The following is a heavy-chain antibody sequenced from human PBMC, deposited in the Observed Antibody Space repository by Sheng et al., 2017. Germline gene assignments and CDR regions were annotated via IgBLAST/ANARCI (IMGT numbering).Heavy chain of an antibody. CDR2: IYYSGST. D-gene: IGHD5-12*01. Sequence: QVQLQESGPGLVKPSETLSLTCTVSGGSISSYYWSWIRQPPGKGLEWIGYIYYSGSTNYNPSLKSRVTISVDTSKNQFSLKLSSVTAADTAVYYCARIGREDGYNSFVYYGMDVWGQGTTVTVSS. CDR1: GGSISSYY. V-gene: IGHV4-59*01. CDR3: ARIGREDGYNSFVYYGMDV. J-gene: IGHJ6*02.